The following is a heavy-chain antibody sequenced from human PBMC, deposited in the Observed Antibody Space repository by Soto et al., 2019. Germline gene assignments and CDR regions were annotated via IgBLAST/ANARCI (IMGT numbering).Heavy chain of an antibody. CDR2: INPRGGST. Sequence: GASVKVSCKASGYTFTSYYMHWVRQAPGQGLEWMGIINPRGGSTSYAQKFQGRVTMTRDTSTSTVYMELSSLRSEDTAVYYCAWVVSSSGYHDAFDIWGQGTMVTVSS. CDR1: GYTFTSYY. CDR3: AWVVSSSGYHDAFDI. D-gene: IGHD3-22*01. J-gene: IGHJ3*02. V-gene: IGHV1-46*01.